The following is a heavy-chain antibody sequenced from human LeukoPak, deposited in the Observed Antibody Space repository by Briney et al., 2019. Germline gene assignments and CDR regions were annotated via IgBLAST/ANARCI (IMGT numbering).Heavy chain of an antibody. CDR3: ARDPSGSWNDVGTFDS. J-gene: IGHJ4*02. V-gene: IGHV3-33*01. CDR2: LWYDGANK. CDR1: GLTFSNYG. Sequence: TGGSLRLSCAASGLTFSNYGMHWVRQAPGKGLGWVALLWYDGANKNYADSVKGRFTISRDNSKNTVYLQMTSLRAEDTALYYCARDPSGSWNDVGTFDSWGQGTLVSVSS. D-gene: IGHD1-1*01.